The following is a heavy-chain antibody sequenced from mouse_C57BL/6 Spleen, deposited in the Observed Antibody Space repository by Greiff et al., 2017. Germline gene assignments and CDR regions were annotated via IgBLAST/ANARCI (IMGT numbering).Heavy chain of an antibody. J-gene: IGHJ4*01. CDR3: ARWGEGDYYAMDY. CDR1: GYTFTSYW. Sequence: VQLQQPGAELVRPGSSVKLSCKASGYTFTSYWMHWVKQRPIQGLEWIGNIDPSDSETHYNQKFKDKATLTVDESSSTAYMQLSSLTSEDSAVYYCARWGEGDYYAMDYWGQGTSVTVSS. CDR2: IDPSDSET. V-gene: IGHV1-52*01.